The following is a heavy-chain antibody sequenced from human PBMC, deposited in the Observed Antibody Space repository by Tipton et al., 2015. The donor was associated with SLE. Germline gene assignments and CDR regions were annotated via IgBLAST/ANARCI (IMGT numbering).Heavy chain of an antibody. CDR2: INHSGST. D-gene: IGHD3-10*01. J-gene: IGHJ4*02. CDR1: GGSISSSNW. Sequence: TLSLTCAVSGGSISSSNWWSWVRQPPGKGLEWIGEINHSGSTNYNPSLKSRVTISIDTSKNQFSLKLSSVTAADTAVYYCARGYYGSGSFDYWGQGTLVTVSS. V-gene: IGHV4-4*02. CDR3: ARGYYGSGSFDY.